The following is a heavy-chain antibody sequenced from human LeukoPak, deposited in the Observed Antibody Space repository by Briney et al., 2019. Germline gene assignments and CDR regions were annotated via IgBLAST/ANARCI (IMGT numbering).Heavy chain of an antibody. J-gene: IGHJ4*02. CDR1: GFRFSRYA. CDR2: VRGSVCST. Sequence: GFSLSLSCPPSGFRFSRYAMIWLRLAPGKALEWASAVRGSVCSTYYADSAKPRFTISRDNSENTVYVLIDSLRGDVTGDCHGSKDWEKEYYDILTGHRPYYFDYWGQGTLVAVSS. D-gene: IGHD3-9*01. CDR3: SKDWEKEYYDILTGHRPYYFDY. V-gene: IGHV3-23*01.